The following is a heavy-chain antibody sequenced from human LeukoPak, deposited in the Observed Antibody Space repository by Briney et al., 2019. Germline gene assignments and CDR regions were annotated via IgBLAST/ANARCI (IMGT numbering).Heavy chain of an antibody. J-gene: IGHJ4*02. Sequence: GGSLRLSCAASGFTVSSNYMSWVRQAPGKGLERVSVIYSGGSTYYADSVKGRFTISRDNSKNTLYLQMNSLRAEDTAVYYCARRASVRGVPFDYWGQGTLVTVSS. CDR2: IYSGGST. V-gene: IGHV3-53*01. D-gene: IGHD3-10*01. CDR3: ARRASVRGVPFDY. CDR1: GFTVSSNY.